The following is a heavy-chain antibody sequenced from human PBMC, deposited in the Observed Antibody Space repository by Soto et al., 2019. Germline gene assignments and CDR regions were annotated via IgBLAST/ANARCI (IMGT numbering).Heavy chain of an antibody. J-gene: IGHJ4*02. CDR2: ISYDGSNK. Sequence: QVQLVESGGGVVQPGRSLRLSCAASGFTFSSYGMHWVRQAPGKGLEWVAVISYDGSNKYYADSVKGRFTISRDNSKNTLYLQMNSLRAEDTAVYYCAKDLIAVDLYYFDYWGQGTLVTVSS. D-gene: IGHD6-19*01. V-gene: IGHV3-30*18. CDR1: GFTFSSYG. CDR3: AKDLIAVDLYYFDY.